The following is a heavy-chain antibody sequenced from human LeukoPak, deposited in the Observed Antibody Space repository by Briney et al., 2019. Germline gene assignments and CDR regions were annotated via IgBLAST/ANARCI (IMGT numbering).Heavy chain of an antibody. D-gene: IGHD4-17*01. CDR2: ISSNGDST. J-gene: IGHJ6*03. CDR3: ARDASPGRTVTTSQYYYFYYYMDV. V-gene: IGHV3-64*01. CDR1: GFTFSNYA. Sequence: GGSLRLSCAASGFTFSNYAMHWVRQAPGKGPEFVSGISSNGDSTYYANSVKGRFTISRDNSKNTLYLQMGSLRAEDMAVYYCARDASPGRTVTTSQYYYFYYYMDVWGKGTTLTVSS.